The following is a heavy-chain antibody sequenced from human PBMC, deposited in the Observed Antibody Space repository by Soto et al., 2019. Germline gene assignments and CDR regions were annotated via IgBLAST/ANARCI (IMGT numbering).Heavy chain of an antibody. CDR1: GGSFSGDY. CDR2: INHSGST. V-gene: IGHV4-34*01. Sequence: SETLFLTCAVYGGSFSGDYWSWIRQPPGKGLEWIGEINHSGSTNYNPSLKSRVTISVDTSKNQFSLKLSSVTAADTAVYYCARGRYYYDSSGYHWGQGTLVTVSS. D-gene: IGHD3-22*01. CDR3: ARGRYYYDSSGYH. J-gene: IGHJ4*02.